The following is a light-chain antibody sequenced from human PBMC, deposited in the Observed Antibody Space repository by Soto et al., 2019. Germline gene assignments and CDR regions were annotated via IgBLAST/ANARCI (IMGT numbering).Light chain of an antibody. CDR2: DAS. Sequence: EIVLTQSPATLSLSPGERATLSCRASQSVSSYLAWYQQKPGQAPRLLIYDASNRATGIPARFSGSGSGTDFTLTISSLEPEDCEVYYCQQRSNWLLTFGGGTKVEIK. CDR3: QQRSNWLLT. V-gene: IGKV3-11*01. J-gene: IGKJ4*01. CDR1: QSVSSY.